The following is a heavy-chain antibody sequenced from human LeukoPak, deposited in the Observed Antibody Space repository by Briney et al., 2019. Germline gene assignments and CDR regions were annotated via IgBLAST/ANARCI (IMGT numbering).Heavy chain of an antibody. V-gene: IGHV1-46*01. Sequence: ASVKVSCNASGYTFTIYYMHWVRQAPGQALEWVGIINPSGGSTSCAQKFQGRVTMTRDTSTSTVYMELSSLRSEDTAVYYCARDRRVWGKGTTVTVSS. CDR3: ARDRRV. CDR1: GYTFTIYY. CDR2: INPSGGST. J-gene: IGHJ6*04.